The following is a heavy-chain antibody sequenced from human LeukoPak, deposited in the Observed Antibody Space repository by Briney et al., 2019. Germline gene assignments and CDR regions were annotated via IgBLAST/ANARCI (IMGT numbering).Heavy chain of an antibody. CDR2: IIPIFGTA. CDR3: ARSRTGTYYYDSSGYYPLDY. J-gene: IGHJ4*02. D-gene: IGHD3-22*01. Sequence: GASVKVSCKASGGTFSSYAIIWMRQAPGQGLEWMGGIIPIFGTANYAQKFQGRVTITTDESTSTAYMELSSLRSEDTAVYYCARSRTGTYYYDSSGYYPLDYWGQGTLVTASS. CDR1: GGTFSSYA. V-gene: IGHV1-69*05.